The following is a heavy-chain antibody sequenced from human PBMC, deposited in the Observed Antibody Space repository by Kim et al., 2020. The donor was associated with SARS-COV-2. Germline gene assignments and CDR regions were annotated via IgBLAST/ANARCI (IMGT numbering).Heavy chain of an antibody. J-gene: IGHJ4*02. CDR2: IYYSGST. Sequence: SETLSLTCTVSGGSISSYYWSWIRQPPGKGLEWIGYIYYSGSTNYNPSLKSRVTISVDTSKNQFSLKLSSVTAADTAVYYCARWDDYIGFDYWGQGTLVTVSS. D-gene: IGHD4-4*01. CDR1: GGSISSYY. CDR3: ARWDDYIGFDY. V-gene: IGHV4-59*08.